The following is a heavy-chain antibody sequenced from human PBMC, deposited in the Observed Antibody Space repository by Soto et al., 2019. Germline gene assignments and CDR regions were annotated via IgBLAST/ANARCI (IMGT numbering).Heavy chain of an antibody. Sequence: QVQLVESGGGVVQPGRSLRLSCAASGFTFSSYGMHWVRQAPGKGLEWVAVIWYDGSNKYYADSVKGRFTISRDNSKNTLYLQMNSLRAEDTAVYYCARDRLSLADYGDTGWFDPWGQGTLVTVSS. CDR3: ARDRLSLADYGDTGWFDP. CDR1: GFTFSSYG. CDR2: IWYDGSNK. D-gene: IGHD4-17*01. J-gene: IGHJ5*02. V-gene: IGHV3-33*01.